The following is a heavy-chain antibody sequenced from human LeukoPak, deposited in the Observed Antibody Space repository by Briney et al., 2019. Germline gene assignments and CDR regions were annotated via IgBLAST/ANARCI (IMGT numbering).Heavy chain of an antibody. CDR1: GGSISSYY. D-gene: IGHD3-10*01. CDR3: AREPFHSYGELLD. J-gene: IGHJ4*02. Sequence: SETLSLTCTVSGGSISSYYWSWIRQPAGKGREGIGRIYTSGSTNSNPSLKSRVTISVDTSKNQFSLKLSSVTAADTAVYYCAREPFHSYGELLDWGRGTLVTVSS. V-gene: IGHV4-4*07. CDR2: IYTSGST.